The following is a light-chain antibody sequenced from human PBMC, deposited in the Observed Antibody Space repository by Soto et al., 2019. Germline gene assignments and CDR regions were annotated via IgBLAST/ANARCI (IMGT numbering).Light chain of an antibody. V-gene: IGKV3-15*01. CDR3: QHYNSYSEA. Sequence: EIVTTQSPATLSVSPGERAILSCRASQSVSSDLAWYQQKPGQAPRLLIYGASTRATGFPARFGGSGSGTEFTLTISSLQSEDFATYYCQHYNSYSEAFGQGTKVELK. CDR1: QSVSSD. J-gene: IGKJ1*01. CDR2: GAS.